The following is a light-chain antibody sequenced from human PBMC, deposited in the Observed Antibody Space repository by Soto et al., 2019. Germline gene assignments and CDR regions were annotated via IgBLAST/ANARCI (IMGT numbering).Light chain of an antibody. CDR3: SSYTSSSPLYV. V-gene: IGLV2-14*01. Sequence: QSVLTQPASVSGSPGQSITISCTGTSSDVGGYNYVSWYQQHPGKAPKLMIYGVSNRPSGVSNRFSGSKSGNTASLTISGLQAEDEADYYCSSYTSSSPLYVFGTGTKVTVL. CDR1: SSDVGGYNY. J-gene: IGLJ1*01. CDR2: GVS.